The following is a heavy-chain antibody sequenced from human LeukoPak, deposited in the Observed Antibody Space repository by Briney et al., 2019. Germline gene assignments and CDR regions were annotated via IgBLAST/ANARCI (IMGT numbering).Heavy chain of an antibody. CDR1: AYTLTELS. Sequence: ASVKVSCKVSAYTLTELSMHWVRQAPGKGLEWMGGFDPEDGETIYAQEFQGRVTMTEDTSTDTAYMELSSLRSEDTAVYYCATSGSYFIVGWFDPWGQGTLVTVSS. CDR3: ATSGSYFIVGWFDP. CDR2: FDPEDGET. V-gene: IGHV1-24*01. J-gene: IGHJ5*02. D-gene: IGHD1-26*01.